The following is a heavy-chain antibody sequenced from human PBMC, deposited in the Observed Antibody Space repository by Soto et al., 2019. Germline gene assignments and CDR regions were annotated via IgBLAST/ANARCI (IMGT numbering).Heavy chain of an antibody. CDR1: GFSLSTSGVG. Sequence: QITLKESGPTLVKPTQTLPLTCTFSGFSLSTSGVGVGWIRQPPGKALEWLALIYWDDDKRYSPSLKSRLTITKDTSKNQVVLTMTNMDPVDTATYYCAHRPSYCSGGSCYSGFDYWGQGTLVTVSS. CDR2: IYWDDDK. V-gene: IGHV2-5*02. J-gene: IGHJ4*02. D-gene: IGHD2-15*01. CDR3: AHRPSYCSGGSCYSGFDY.